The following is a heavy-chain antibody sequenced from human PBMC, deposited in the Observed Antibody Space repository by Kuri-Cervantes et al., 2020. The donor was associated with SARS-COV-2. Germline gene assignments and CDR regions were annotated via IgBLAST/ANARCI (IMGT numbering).Heavy chain of an antibody. CDR3: ARDRGGFGELSYYMDV. V-gene: IGHV3-7*01. D-gene: IGHD3-10*01. CDR1: GFTVCSYW. Sequence: LSLTCAASGFTVCSYWMSWVRQAPGEGLEWVANIKQDGSEKYYVDSVKGRFTISRDNAKNSLYLQMNSLRAEDTAVYYCARDRGGFGELSYYMDVWGKGTTVTVSS. CDR2: IKQDGSEK. J-gene: IGHJ6*03.